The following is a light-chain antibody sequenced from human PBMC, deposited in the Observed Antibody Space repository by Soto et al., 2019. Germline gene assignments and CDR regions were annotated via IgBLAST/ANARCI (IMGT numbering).Light chain of an antibody. Sequence: QSALTQPRSVSGSPGQSVTISCTGTSSDVGGYNYVSWYQQHPGKDPKLMIYDVSKRPSGVPDRFSGSKSGNTASLTISGLQAEDEAAYYCCSYAGSYSYVFGTGTKVTVL. CDR2: DVS. CDR3: CSYAGSYSYV. CDR1: SSDVGGYNY. J-gene: IGLJ1*01. V-gene: IGLV2-11*01.